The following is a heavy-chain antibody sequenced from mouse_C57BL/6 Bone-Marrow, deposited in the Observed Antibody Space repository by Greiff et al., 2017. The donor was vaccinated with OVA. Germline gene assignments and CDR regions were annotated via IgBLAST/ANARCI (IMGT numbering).Heavy chain of an antibody. CDR2: LYPGNSDT. J-gene: IGHJ2*01. Sequence: EVQLQQSGTVLARPGASVTMSCKTSGYTFTSYWMHWVKQRPGQGLEWIGALYPGNSDTSYNQKFKGKAKLTAVTSASTAYMERSSLTNEDSAVYYCGPLLLRNYWGQGTTLTVSP. CDR3: GPLLLRNY. D-gene: IGHD1-1*01. CDR1: GYTFTSYW. V-gene: IGHV1-5*01.